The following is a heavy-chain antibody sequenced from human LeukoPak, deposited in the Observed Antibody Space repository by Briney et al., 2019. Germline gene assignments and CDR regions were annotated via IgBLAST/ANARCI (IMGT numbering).Heavy chain of an antibody. Sequence: GGSLRLSCAASGFTFSDYYMSWIRQAPGKGLEWVSYIPSTSSYTSYADSVKGRFTISRDNAKNSLYLQMNSLRAEDTAVYYCAKPRGFSGYEALDYWGQGTLVTVSS. J-gene: IGHJ4*02. V-gene: IGHV3-11*03. CDR2: IPSTSSYT. CDR1: GFTFSDYY. D-gene: IGHD5-12*01. CDR3: AKPRGFSGYEALDY.